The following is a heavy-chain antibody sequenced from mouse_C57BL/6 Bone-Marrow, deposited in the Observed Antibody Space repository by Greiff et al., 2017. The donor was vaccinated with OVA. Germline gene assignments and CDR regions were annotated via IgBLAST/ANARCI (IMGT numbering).Heavy chain of an antibody. Sequence: VQLQQSGAELVRPGASVTLSCKASGYTFTDYEMHWVKQTPVHGLEWIGAIDPETGGTAYNQKFKGKAILTADTSSSTAYMELRSLTSEDSAVDYCTRGYSNYYAMDYWGQGTSVTGSS. D-gene: IGHD2-5*01. CDR1: GYTFTDYE. CDR2: IDPETGGT. J-gene: IGHJ4*01. V-gene: IGHV1-15*01. CDR3: TRGYSNYYAMDY.